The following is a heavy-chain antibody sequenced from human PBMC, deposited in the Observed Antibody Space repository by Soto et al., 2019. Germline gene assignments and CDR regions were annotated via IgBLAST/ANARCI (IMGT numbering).Heavy chain of an antibody. D-gene: IGHD3-9*01. CDR2: ISYDGSEK. CDR3: ARDRDEILTGYHDY. J-gene: IGHJ4*02. V-gene: IGHV3-30-3*01. Sequence: QVDLVESGGGVVQPGKSLRLSCTASGFTFTKFAMHWVRRAPGKGLEWVALISYDGSEKYYGDSVKGRFSISRDNSRNTLYLQRNSLRGEDTAVYYCARDRDEILTGYHDYWGQGTEVTVST. CDR1: GFTFTKFA.